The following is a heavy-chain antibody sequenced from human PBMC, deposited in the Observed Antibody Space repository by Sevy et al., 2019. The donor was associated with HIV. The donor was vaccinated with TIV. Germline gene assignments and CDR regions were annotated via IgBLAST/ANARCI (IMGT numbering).Heavy chain of an antibody. J-gene: IGHJ4*02. V-gene: IGHV3-23*01. CDR1: GFTFRTYA. CDR2: ISGSGAST. CDR3: ARFDDYGDYYFDY. D-gene: IGHD4-17*01. Sequence: GGSLRLSCAASGFTFRTYAMTWVRQAPGKGLDWVSAISGSGASTYYADSVKGRFTISRDNAKNSLYLQMNSLRAEDTAVYYCARFDDYGDYYFDYWGQGTLVTVSS.